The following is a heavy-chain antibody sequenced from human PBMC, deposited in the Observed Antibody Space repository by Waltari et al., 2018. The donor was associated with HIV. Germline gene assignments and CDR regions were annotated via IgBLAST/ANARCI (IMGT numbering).Heavy chain of an antibody. CDR2: LYSGGTT. V-gene: IGHV3-53*02. J-gene: IGHJ4*02. D-gene: IGHD3-10*01. CDR3: ARGFFSFDY. Sequence: EVQLVETGGGLIQPGGSLRLSCAASGRTVRSNYMSWVRQAPGKGLEWVSVLYSGGTTNYADSVKGRFTISRDNSKNTLYLQMNNLRAEDTAVYYCARGFFSFDYWGQGTLVTVSS. CDR1: GRTVRSNY.